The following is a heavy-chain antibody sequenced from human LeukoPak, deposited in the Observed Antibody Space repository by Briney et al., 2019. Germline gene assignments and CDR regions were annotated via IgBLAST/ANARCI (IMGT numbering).Heavy chain of an antibody. CDR3: ARQSDGYKFDI. CDR1: GHTFTDYW. Sequence: GESLKISCKGSGHTFTDYWIGWVRQMPGKGLEWMGIIYPGDSDTRYSPSFQGQVTISADKSNSTAYLQWSSLKAADTAMYYCARQSDGYKFDIWGQGTMVTVSS. V-gene: IGHV5-51*01. CDR2: IYPGDSDT. D-gene: IGHD5-24*01. J-gene: IGHJ3*02.